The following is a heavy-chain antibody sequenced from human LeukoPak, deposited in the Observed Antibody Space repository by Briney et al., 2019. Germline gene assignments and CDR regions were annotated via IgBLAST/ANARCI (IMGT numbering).Heavy chain of an antibody. J-gene: IGHJ4*02. CDR3: AKRPSSTSGYFEY. D-gene: IGHD1-1*01. CDR2: ISSGM. V-gene: IGHV3-11*01. CDR1: GFTFNDYN. Sequence: GGSLRLSCAASGFTFNDYNMGWIRQAPGKGLEWVAYISSGMYYADSVKGRFTISRDNSKNTLFLQMNSLRVEDTAKYYCAKRPSSTSGYFEYWGQGTLVTVSS.